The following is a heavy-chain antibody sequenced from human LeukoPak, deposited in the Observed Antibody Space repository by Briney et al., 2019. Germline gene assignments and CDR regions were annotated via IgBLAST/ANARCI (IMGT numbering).Heavy chain of an antibody. CDR2: IYYSGST. CDR3: ARAEKGGYSAYYLDY. D-gene: IGHD5-12*01. V-gene: IGHV4-59*01. J-gene: IGHJ4*02. CDR1: GGSISSYY. Sequence: SETLSLTCTGSGGSISSYYWSWIRQPPGKGLEWIGYIYYSGSTNYNPSLKSRVTISVDTSKNQFSLKLSSVTAADTAVYYCARAEKGGYSAYYLDYWGQGTLVTVSS.